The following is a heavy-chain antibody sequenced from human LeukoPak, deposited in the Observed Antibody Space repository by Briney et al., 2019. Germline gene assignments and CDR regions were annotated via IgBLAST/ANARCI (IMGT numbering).Heavy chain of an antibody. V-gene: IGHV3-30*03. CDR2: VSYDGTNK. J-gene: IGHJ3*02. CDR3: ARGTEDYGGSPDATIRRPFAI. D-gene: IGHD4-23*01. Sequence: PGGSLRLSCAASGFTFSNYGMHWVRQAPGKGLEWVAVVSYDGTNKYYADSVKGRFTISRDNSKNTLYLQMNSLRAEDTAVYYCARGTEDYGGSPDATIRRPFAIWGQRTMVTVST. CDR1: GFTFSNYG.